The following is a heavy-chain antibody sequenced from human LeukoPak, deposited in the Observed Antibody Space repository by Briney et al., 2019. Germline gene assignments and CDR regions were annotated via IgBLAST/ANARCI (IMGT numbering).Heavy chain of an antibody. J-gene: IGHJ4*01. CDR2: INPISGGT. CDR3: AWLSRLEPLHN. V-gene: IGHV1-2*06. D-gene: IGHD3-9*01. CDR1: GYSFTTYY. Sequence: ASVKVSCKASGYSFTTYYIHWVRQAPGHGLEWMGRINPISGGTDFAQKFRGRVTMTRDTSINTAYMELSSLRFDDTAIYYCAWLSRLEPLHNWGQGTQVTVSS.